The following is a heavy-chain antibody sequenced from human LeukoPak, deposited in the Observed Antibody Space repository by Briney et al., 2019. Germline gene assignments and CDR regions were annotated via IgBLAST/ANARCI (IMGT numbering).Heavy chain of an antibody. V-gene: IGHV1-18*01. CDR3: DEEGSYNRWCVP. Sequence: ASVQVTCKASGYTFTSYGISWVRQAPGQGLEGMGWISAYNGNTNYAQQLQGRVTKTTDTSTNTAYMELRSLRSDHTAVVYRDEEGSYNRWCVPWGEGTLVTVSS. CDR1: GYTFTSYG. J-gene: IGHJ5*02. D-gene: IGHD1-26*01. CDR2: ISAYNGNT.